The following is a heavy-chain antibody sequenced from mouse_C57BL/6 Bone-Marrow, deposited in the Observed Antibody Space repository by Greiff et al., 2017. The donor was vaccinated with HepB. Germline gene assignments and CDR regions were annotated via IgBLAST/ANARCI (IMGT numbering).Heavy chain of an antibody. CDR1: GYTFTSYW. CDR2: IHPNSGST. J-gene: IGHJ3*01. V-gene: IGHV1-64*01. Sequence: QVQLQQPGAELVKPGASVKLSCKASGYTFTSYWMHWVKQRPGQGLEWIGIIHPNSGSTNYNEKFKSKATLTVDKSSSTAYMQLSSLTSEDSAVYYCATDGRGPFAYWGQGTLVTVSA. D-gene: IGHD1-1*02. CDR3: ATDGRGPFAY.